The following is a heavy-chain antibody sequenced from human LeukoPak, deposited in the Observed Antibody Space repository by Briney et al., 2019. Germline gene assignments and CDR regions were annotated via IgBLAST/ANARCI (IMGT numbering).Heavy chain of an antibody. Sequence: GGSLRLSCAASGFDLNTYEMNWVRQAPGKGLEWIADITISGHTKNYADSVKGRFTISRDNARTSLYLQMNSLRVEDTGLYYCARGDPHADLWDQGTLVTVSS. V-gene: IGHV3-48*03. CDR2: ITISGHTK. J-gene: IGHJ5*02. CDR3: ARGDPHADL. CDR1: GFDLNTYE.